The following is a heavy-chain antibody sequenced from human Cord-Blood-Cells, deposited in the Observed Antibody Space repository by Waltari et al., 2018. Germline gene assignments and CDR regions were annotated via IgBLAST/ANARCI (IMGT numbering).Heavy chain of an antibody. Sequence: QVQLQQWGAGLLKPSETLSLTCAVYGGSFSGYYWSWIRQPPGKGLEWIGEINHSGSTNYNPSLKSRVTISVDTSKNHFSLKLSSVTAADTAVYYCARHQGDSRGYFDLWGRGTLVTVSS. V-gene: IGHV4-34*01. CDR2: INHSGST. J-gene: IGHJ2*01. D-gene: IGHD3-16*01. CDR1: GGSFSGYY. CDR3: ARHQGDSRGYFDL.